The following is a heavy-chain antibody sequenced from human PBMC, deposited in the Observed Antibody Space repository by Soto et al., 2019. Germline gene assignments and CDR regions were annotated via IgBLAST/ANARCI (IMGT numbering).Heavy chain of an antibody. CDR3: ARYGALPEGCSGGSCYSERAFDI. CDR2: ITHSGSA. Sequence: QVQLQQWGAGLLKPSETLSLTCAVYGGSFSGYYWTWIRQPPGKGLEWIGEITHSGSANYNPSLTRRLPLSVDTSTNQFPRKLRAVTAADTAVYYRARYGALPEGCSGGSCYSERAFDIWGQGTMVTVSS. CDR1: GGSFSGYY. D-gene: IGHD2-15*01. V-gene: IGHV4-34*01. J-gene: IGHJ3*02.